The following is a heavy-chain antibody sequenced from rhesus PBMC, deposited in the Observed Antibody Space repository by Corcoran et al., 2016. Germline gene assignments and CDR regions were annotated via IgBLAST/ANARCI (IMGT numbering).Heavy chain of an antibody. Sequence: QLQLQESGPGLVKPSETLSLTCAVSGGSLSNNYWNWIRPPPGTGLDWIGRISGSGGKTDENPSLKSRGTISTDTSKNQFALKLSSGTAADTALYDCAREPTYDCSRLYYYGVDSWGQGVVVTVSS. J-gene: IGHJ6*01. D-gene: IGHD2-15*01. CDR2: ISGSGGKT. CDR3: AREPTYDCSRLYYYGVDS. V-gene: IGHV4-173*01. CDR1: GGSLSNNY.